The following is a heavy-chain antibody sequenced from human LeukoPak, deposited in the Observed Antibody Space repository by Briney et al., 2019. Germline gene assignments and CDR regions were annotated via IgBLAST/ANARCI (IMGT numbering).Heavy chain of an antibody. CDR3: ARDMRLRLGELSLVYYYGMDV. CDR2: IRYDGSNK. D-gene: IGHD3-16*02. CDR1: GFTFSSYG. Sequence: GGSLRLSCAASGFTFSSYGMHWVRQAPGKGLEWVAFIRYDGSNKYYADSVKGRFTISRDNSKNTLYLQMNSLRAEDTAVYYCARDMRLRLGELSLVYYYGMDVWGQGTTVTVSS. J-gene: IGHJ6*02. V-gene: IGHV3-30*02.